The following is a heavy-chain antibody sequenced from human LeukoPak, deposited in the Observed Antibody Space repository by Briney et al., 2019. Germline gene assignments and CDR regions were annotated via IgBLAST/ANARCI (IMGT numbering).Heavy chain of an antibody. CDR1: GFTFSSYW. Sequence: PGGSLRLSCAASGFTFSSYWMSWVRQAPGKGLEWVANIKQDGSEKYYVDSVKGRFTISRDNAKNSLYLQMNSLRAEDTAVYYCAKGAYYYDSSDFDYGGQGTRVTVPS. D-gene: IGHD3-22*01. J-gene: IGHJ4*02. CDR3: AKGAYYYDSSDFDY. CDR2: IKQDGSEK. V-gene: IGHV3-7*01.